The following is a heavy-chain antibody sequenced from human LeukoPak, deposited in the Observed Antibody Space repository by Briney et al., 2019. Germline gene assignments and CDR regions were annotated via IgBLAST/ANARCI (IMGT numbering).Heavy chain of an antibody. J-gene: IGHJ4*02. V-gene: IGHV4-59*01. D-gene: IGHD6-19*01. CDR1: GGSFSGYY. CDR2: IYYSGST. Sequence: PSETLSLTCAVYGGSFSGYYWSWIRQPPGKGLEWIGYIYYSGSTNYNPSLKSRVTISVDTSKNQFSLKLSSVTAADTAVYYCARSYSSGWYGSLDYWGQGTLVTVSS. CDR3: ARSYSSGWYGSLDY.